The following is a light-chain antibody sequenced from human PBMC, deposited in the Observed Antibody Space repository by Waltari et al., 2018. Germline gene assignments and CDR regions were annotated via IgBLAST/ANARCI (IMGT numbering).Light chain of an antibody. J-gene: IGKJ4*01. CDR2: DTS. Sequence: VLTQSPATLSLSAGERATLSYRASQSVFNYLAWYQQKPGQAPRLLIYDTSKRATGIPARFSGSGSGTDFTLTISNLEAEDFALYYCQQGSILPLTFGGGTKVEIK. CDR1: QSVFNY. CDR3: QQGSILPLT. V-gene: IGKV3-11*01.